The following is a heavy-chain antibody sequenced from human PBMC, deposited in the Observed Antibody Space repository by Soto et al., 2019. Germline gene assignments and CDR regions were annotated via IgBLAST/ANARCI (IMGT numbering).Heavy chain of an antibody. Sequence: QVQLVQSGAEVKKPGASVKVSCKASGYSFTSNFLHWVRQAPGQGLEWMGIIKPGGGSTTSTQKFQGRVTMTRDTSTRTVYMELSGLKSDDTAGYYFSRLSTAPGTGAEYFDYWGQGTLVTVSS. D-gene: IGHD6-13*01. CDR2: IKPGGGST. V-gene: IGHV1-46*01. CDR1: GYSFTSNF. CDR3: SRLSTAPGTGAEYFDY. J-gene: IGHJ4*02.